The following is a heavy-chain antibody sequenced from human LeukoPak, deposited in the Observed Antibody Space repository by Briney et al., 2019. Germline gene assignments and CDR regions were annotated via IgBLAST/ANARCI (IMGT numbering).Heavy chain of an antibody. V-gene: IGHV3-7*01. CDR2: IRQDGSKI. D-gene: IGHD6-6*01. Sequence: GGSLRLSCAASGFTFSSYAMSWVRQAPGKGLEWVANIRQDGSKIYYVDSVKGRFTISRDNAKNSLYLQMNNLRAEDTAVYYCAWLGDRQVLGNWGQGTLVTVSS. CDR3: AWLGDRQVLGN. J-gene: IGHJ4*02. CDR1: GFTFSSYA.